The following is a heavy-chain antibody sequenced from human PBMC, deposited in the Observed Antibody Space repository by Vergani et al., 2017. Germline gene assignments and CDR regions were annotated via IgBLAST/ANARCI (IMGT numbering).Heavy chain of an antibody. J-gene: IGHJ5*02. V-gene: IGHV1-2*02. CDR2: ISPNSGGT. CDR1: GHIFTDQY. CDR3: ARGQGVYYDTTGYFNWFEP. Sequence: QVQLVQSGAEVKKPGASVKVSCKASGHIFTDQYIHWVRQAPGQGLEYMGWISPNSGGTNYAQKFQGRVTMTRDTSISTDYMELSNLRSDDTAVYYCARGQGVYYDTTGYFNWFEPWGQGTLVTVSS. D-gene: IGHD3-22*01.